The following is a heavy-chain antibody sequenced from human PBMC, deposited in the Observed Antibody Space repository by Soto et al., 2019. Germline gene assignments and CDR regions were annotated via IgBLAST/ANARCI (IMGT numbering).Heavy chain of an antibody. D-gene: IGHD1-26*01. CDR1: GGSISNYY. Sequence: SETLSLTCTVSGGSISNYYWSWIRQPPGGGLEWIGYIYYSGSTNYNPALKSRLTISVGTSRKEFSLRLTSVTAADSAVYYCARDPGGRFDSWRQGTLVTVSS. CDR3: ARDPGGRFDS. CDR2: IYYSGST. J-gene: IGHJ4*02. V-gene: IGHV4-59*01.